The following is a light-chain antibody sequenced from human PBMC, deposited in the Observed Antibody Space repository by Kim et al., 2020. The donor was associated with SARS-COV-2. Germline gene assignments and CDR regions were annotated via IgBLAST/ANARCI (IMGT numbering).Light chain of an antibody. CDR1: QSISSY. Sequence: DIQMTQSPSSLSASVGDRITITCRASQSISSYLNWYQQKPGKAPKLLIYAASSLQSGVPSRFSGSGSGTDFTLTISSLQPEDFATYCCPQSYSTPPDEVVTFGQETELEI. V-gene: IGKV1-39*01. CDR3: PQSYSTPPDEVVT. J-gene: IGKJ2*01. CDR2: AAS.